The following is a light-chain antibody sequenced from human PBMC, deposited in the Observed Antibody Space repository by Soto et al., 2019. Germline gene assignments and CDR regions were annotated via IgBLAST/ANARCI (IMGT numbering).Light chain of an antibody. CDR1: QSVXSN. CDR2: GAS. V-gene: IGKV3-15*01. J-gene: IGKJ1*01. Sequence: IVLTQCPGRLSLSPRERATLSCRASQSVXSNFAWYLQKPGQAPRVLXYGASTRATAVPARFTASGSATEFTLTISSLQSDDFGVYYCQQYETWTRTFGQGTKVDIK. CDR3: QQYETWTRT.